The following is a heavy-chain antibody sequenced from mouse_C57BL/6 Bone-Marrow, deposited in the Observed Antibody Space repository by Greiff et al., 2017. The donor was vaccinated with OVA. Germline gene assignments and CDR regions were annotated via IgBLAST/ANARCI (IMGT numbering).Heavy chain of an antibody. Sequence: VQLQQPGAELVKPGASVKLSCKASGYTFTSYWMHWVKQRPGRGLEWIGRIAPNSGGTKYNEKFKSKATLTVDKPSSTAYMQISSLTSEDSAVYYCAKRVVWDWYIDVWGTGTTVTVSS. CDR1: GYTFTSYW. CDR3: AKRVVWDWYIDV. J-gene: IGHJ1*03. V-gene: IGHV1-72*01. D-gene: IGHD1-1*02. CDR2: IAPNSGGT.